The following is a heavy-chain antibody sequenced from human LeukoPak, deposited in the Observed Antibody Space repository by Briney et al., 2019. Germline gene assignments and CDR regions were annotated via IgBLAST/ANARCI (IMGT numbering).Heavy chain of an antibody. J-gene: IGHJ4*02. CDR1: GFTFSDYY. CDR3: ARDRPYYYDSSLDY. V-gene: IGHV3-11*01. CDR2: ISSSGSTI. Sequence: GGSLRLSCAASGFTFSDYYMSWIRQAPGKGLEWVSYISSSGSTIYYADSVKGRFTISRDNAKNSLYLQMNSLRAEDTAVYYCARDRPYYYDSSLDYWGQGTLVTVSS. D-gene: IGHD3-22*01.